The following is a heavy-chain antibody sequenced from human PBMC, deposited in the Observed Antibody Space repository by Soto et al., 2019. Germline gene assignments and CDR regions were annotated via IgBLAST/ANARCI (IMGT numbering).Heavy chain of an antibody. V-gene: IGHV1-46*01. CDR3: AREAEEAHFDY. CDR1: GYTFTSYG. D-gene: IGHD6-13*01. CDR2: INPSGGST. Sequence: GASVKVSCKASGYTFTSYGINWVRQAPGQGLEWMGIINPSGGSTSYAQKFQGRVTMTRDTSTSTVYMELSSLRSEDTAVYYCAREAEEAHFDYWGQGTLVTVSS. J-gene: IGHJ4*02.